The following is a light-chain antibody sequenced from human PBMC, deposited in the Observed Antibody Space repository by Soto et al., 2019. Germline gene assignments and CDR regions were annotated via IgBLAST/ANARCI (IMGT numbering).Light chain of an antibody. CDR2: EVI. CDR1: SSDVGRYNY. J-gene: IGLJ2*01. CDR3: AAWDYSLNGVI. Sequence: QSVLTQPASVSGSPGQSITISCTGSSSDVGRYNYVSWFQQLPGEAPKLIIYEVINRPSGVSSRFSGSKSGNTASLTISGLQSEDEADYYCAAWDYSLNGVIFGGGTKLTVL. V-gene: IGLV2-14*01.